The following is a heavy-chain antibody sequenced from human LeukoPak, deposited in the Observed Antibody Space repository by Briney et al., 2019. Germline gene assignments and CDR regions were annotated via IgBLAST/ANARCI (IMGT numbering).Heavy chain of an antibody. CDR2: ISASGSDT. J-gene: IGHJ4*02. CDR3: AKDLRGYSGYDFDY. D-gene: IGHD5-12*01. V-gene: IGHV3-23*01. CDR1: GFTFSSYA. Sequence: GGSLRLSCEASGFTFSSYALSWVRQTPGEGLEWVSSISASGSDTYHADSVKGRFTISRDNSKNTLYLQMNSLRAEDTAVYYCAKDLRGYSGYDFDYWGQGTLVTVSS.